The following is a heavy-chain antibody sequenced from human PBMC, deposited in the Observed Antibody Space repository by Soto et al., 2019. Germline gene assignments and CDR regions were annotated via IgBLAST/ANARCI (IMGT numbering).Heavy chain of an antibody. D-gene: IGHD4-4*01. Sequence: QVQLVQSGAEVKKPGASVKVSCKASGYTFTSYGISWVRQAPGQGLEWMGWISAYNGNTNDAQKLQGRVTMTTDTSTSTAYMELRSLRAHDTALYYCARLILYSNYVGAFYYMDVWGKGTTVTVSS. J-gene: IGHJ6*03. CDR3: ARLILYSNYVGAFYYMDV. CDR2: ISAYNGNT. V-gene: IGHV1-18*01. CDR1: GYTFTSYG.